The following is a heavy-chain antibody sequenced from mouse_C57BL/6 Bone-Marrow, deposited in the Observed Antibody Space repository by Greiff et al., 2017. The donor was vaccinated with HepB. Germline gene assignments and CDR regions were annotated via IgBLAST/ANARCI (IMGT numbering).Heavy chain of an antibody. CDR3: ASSGYFDV. CDR1: GFTFSSYA. J-gene: IGHJ1*03. V-gene: IGHV5-4*01. CDR2: ISDGGSYT. Sequence: EVQRVESGGGLVKPGGSLKLSCAASGFTFSSYAMSWVRQTPEKRLEWVATISDGGSYTYYPDNVKGRFTISRDNAKNNLYLQMSHLKSEDTAMYYCASSGYFDVWGTGTTVTVSS.